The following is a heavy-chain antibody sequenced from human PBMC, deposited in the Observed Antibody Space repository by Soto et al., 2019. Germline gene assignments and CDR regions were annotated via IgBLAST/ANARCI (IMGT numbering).Heavy chain of an antibody. CDR3: ARDRSAGDYFYYGMDV. Sequence: PVGFLRLSCAASGCTFNRNGMHWFRQAQINGLERVAVIWYDGRKTGYSDSVKGRFTISRDNAKNTLYLQMNRVRAEDTAIYYCARDRSAGDYFYYGMDVWGQATTVTAYS. CDR1: GCTFNRNG. D-gene: IGHD1-1*01. J-gene: IGHJ6*02. V-gene: IGHV3-33*08. CDR2: IWYDGRKT.